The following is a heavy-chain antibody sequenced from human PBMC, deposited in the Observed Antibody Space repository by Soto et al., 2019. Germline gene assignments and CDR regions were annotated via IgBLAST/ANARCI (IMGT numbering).Heavy chain of an antibody. D-gene: IGHD1-1*01. Sequence: GGSLRLSCAASWFTVSTNYMSWVRQAPGKGLEWVSIISGGSDSTYYADSVKGRFTISRDNSKNTLYLQMNSLRAEDTAVYYCAKVFRQGQLAYYYFDYWGQGTLVTVSS. V-gene: IGHV3-23*01. CDR2: ISGGSDST. CDR3: AKVFRQGQLAYYYFDY. CDR1: WFTVSTNY. J-gene: IGHJ4*02.